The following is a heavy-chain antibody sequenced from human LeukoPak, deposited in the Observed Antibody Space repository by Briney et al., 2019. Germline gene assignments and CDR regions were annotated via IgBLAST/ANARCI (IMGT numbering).Heavy chain of an antibody. CDR1: GGSIRSGGYY. V-gene: IGHV4-31*03. D-gene: IGHD3-22*01. Sequence: SETLSLTCTVSGGSIRSGGYYWSWIRQHPGKGLEWIGYIYYSGSTYYNPSLKSRVTISVDTSKDQFSLKLSSVTAADTAVYYCARGRFTYDSSGYYLDYWGQGTLVTVSS. CDR3: ARGRFTYDSSGYYLDY. J-gene: IGHJ4*02. CDR2: IYYSGST.